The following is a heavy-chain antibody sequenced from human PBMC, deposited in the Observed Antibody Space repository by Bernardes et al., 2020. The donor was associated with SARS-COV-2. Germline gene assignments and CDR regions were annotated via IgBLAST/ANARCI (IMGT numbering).Heavy chain of an antibody. CDR1: GFIFSNAC. V-gene: IGHV3-15*01. CDR3: TTSYCTGGDCYSGLFDH. Sequence: GGSLRLSCGASGFIFSNACMSWVRQAPGKGLEWVGRIKRKSDGGTSDYAAAVNGRFTISRDDSKNTLYLQMSSLTTEDTAVYFCTTSYCTGGDCYSGLFDHWGQGTLVIVSS. D-gene: IGHD2-15*01. CDR2: IKRKSDGGTS. J-gene: IGHJ4*02.